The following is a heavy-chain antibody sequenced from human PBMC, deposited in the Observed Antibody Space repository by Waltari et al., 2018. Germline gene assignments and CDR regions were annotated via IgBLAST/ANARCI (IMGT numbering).Heavy chain of an antibody. CDR3: AREGSGSYGGWYAFDI. D-gene: IGHD1-26*01. CDR1: GGTFSSYA. J-gene: IGHJ3*02. CDR2: IIPIFGTA. V-gene: IGHV1-69*13. Sequence: QVQLVQSGAEVKKPGSSVKVSCKAAGGTFSSYAISWVRQAPGQGLEWMGGIIPIFGTANYAQKFQGRVTITADESTSTAYMELSSLRSEDTAVYYCAREGSGSYGGWYAFDIWGQGTMVTVSS.